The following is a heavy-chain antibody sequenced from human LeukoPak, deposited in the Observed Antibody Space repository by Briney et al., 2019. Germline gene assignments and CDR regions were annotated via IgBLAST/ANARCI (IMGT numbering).Heavy chain of an antibody. CDR1: GFTFSSYA. Sequence: GGSLRLSCAASGFTFSSYAVSWVRQAPGKGLEWVSSISGSGGSTYSADSVKGGFTISRDNSKNTLYLQMNSLRAEDTALYYCAKDRSCTNDICHGDFDYWGQGTLVTVSS. V-gene: IGHV3-23*01. CDR2: ISGSGGST. D-gene: IGHD2-8*01. J-gene: IGHJ4*02. CDR3: AKDRSCTNDICHGDFDY.